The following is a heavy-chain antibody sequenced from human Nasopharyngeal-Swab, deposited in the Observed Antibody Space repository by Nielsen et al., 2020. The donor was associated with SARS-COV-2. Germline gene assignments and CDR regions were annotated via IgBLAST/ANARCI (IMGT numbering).Heavy chain of an antibody. CDR3: ARVVDYGDYVVYDY. CDR1: GYTLTELS. Sequence: ASVKVSCKVSGYTLTELSMHWVRQAPGKGLEWMGGFDPEDGETIYAQKFQGRVTMTEDTSTDTAYMELSSLRSEDTAVYYCARVVDYGDYVVYDYWGQGTLVTVSS. D-gene: IGHD4-17*01. CDR2: FDPEDGET. V-gene: IGHV1-24*01. J-gene: IGHJ4*02.